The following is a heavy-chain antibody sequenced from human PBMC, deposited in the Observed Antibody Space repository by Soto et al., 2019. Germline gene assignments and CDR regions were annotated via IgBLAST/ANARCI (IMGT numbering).Heavy chain of an antibody. D-gene: IGHD2-2*01. CDR3: ANAANYSCSARVADYYYYNMDV. J-gene: IGHJ6*03. CDR2: ISGSGGST. CDR1: GFTFSSYA. V-gene: IGHV3-23*01. Sequence: EVQLLESGGGLVQPGGSLRLSCAASGFTFSSYAMNWVRQAPGKGLEWVSAISGSGGSTYYADSVKGRFTISRDNSKNTLYLQMNSLRAEDTAVYYRANAANYSCSARVADYYYYNMDVWGIGTTVTASS.